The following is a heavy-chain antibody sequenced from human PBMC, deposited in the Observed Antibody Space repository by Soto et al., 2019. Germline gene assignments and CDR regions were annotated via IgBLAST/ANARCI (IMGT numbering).Heavy chain of an antibody. V-gene: IGHV4-31*03. CDR2: IYYSGST. D-gene: IGHD3-3*01. Sequence: SETLSLTCTVSGGSISSGGYYWSWIRQHPGKGLEYIGYIYYSGSTYYNPSLKSRVAISVDTSKNQFSLKLTSVTAADTAVYYCAAEVGFGPLFDYWGQGTLVTVSS. CDR3: AAEVGFGPLFDY. CDR1: GGSISSGGYY. J-gene: IGHJ4*02.